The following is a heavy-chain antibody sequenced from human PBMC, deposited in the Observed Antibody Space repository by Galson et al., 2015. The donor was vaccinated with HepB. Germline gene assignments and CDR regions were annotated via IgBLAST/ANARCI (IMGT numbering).Heavy chain of an antibody. CDR3: AADSAVVVPAAMSYYYYGMDV. D-gene: IGHD2-2*01. Sequence: SVKVSCKASGFTFTSSAMQWVRQARGQRLEWIGWIVVGSGNTNYAQKFQERVTITRDMSTSTAYMELSSLRSEDTAVHYCAADSAVVVPAAMSYYYYGMDVWGQGTTVTVSS. CDR1: GFTFTSSA. V-gene: IGHV1-58*02. J-gene: IGHJ6*02. CDR2: IVVGSGNT.